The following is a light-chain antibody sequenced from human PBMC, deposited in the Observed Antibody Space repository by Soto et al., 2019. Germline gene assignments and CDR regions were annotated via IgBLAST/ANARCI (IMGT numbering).Light chain of an antibody. CDR2: SAS. J-gene: IGKJ3*01. V-gene: IGKV1-27*01. CDR3: QKCDAAPFT. CDR1: QAIRNN. Sequence: DFQMTQSPSSLSASVGDRVTITCRASQAIRNNLAWYQQKPGQLPQLMIYSASTLQSGVPSRFSGSGSGTDFTLTISSLPPEDVGTYYCQKCDAAPFTFGPGTTVDIK.